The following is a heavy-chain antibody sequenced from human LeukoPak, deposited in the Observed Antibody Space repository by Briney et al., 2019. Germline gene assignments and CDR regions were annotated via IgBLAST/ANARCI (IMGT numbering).Heavy chain of an antibody. Sequence: GGSLRLSCAASIFSFSTFGFHWVRQAPGKGLEWVAFIPYDGSDKYYADSVKGRFTVSRDNSKNTLYLHMNSLRVKDTAVYYCAKGLGDYDDFRLGFWGQGTLVTVSS. D-gene: IGHD4-17*01. CDR2: IPYDGSDK. CDR1: IFSFSTFG. V-gene: IGHV3-30*02. CDR3: AKGLGDYDDFRLGF. J-gene: IGHJ4*02.